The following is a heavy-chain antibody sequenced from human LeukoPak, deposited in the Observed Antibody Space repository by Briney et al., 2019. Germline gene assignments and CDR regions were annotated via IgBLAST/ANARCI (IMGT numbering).Heavy chain of an antibody. D-gene: IGHD5-18*01. CDR1: GYTFTGYY. Sequence: EASVKVSCKASGYTFTGYYMHWVRQAPGQGREWMGRINPNSGGTNYAQKFQGRVTMTRDTSISTAYMELSRLRSDDTAVYYCAREGYSYGAFDYWGQGTLVTVSS. J-gene: IGHJ4*02. CDR3: AREGYSYGAFDY. V-gene: IGHV1-2*06. CDR2: INPNSGGT.